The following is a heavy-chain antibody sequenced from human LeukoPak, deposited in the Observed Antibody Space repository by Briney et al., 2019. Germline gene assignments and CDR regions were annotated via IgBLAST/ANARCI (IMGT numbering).Heavy chain of an antibody. CDR3: ASRRFDSDGDY. CDR2: MNPNSGNT. D-gene: IGHD3-16*01. Sequence: ASVKVSCKASGYTFTGYYMHWVRQATGQGLEWMGWMNPNSGNTGYAQKFQGRVTMTRNTSISTAYMELSSLRSEDTAVYYCASRRFDSDGDYWGQGTLVTVSS. CDR1: GYTFTGYY. V-gene: IGHV1-8*02. J-gene: IGHJ4*02.